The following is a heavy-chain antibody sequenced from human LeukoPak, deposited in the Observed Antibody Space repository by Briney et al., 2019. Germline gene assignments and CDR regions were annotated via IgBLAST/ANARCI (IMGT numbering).Heavy chain of an antibody. CDR1: GFTFSSYA. Sequence: GGSLRLSCAASGFTFSSYAMHWVRQAPGKGLEWVAVISYDGSNKYYADSVKGRFTISRDNSKNTLYLQMNSLRAEDTAVYYCVREEAPYYYDSSGFTWGQGTLVTVSS. D-gene: IGHD3-22*01. CDR2: ISYDGSNK. J-gene: IGHJ5*02. CDR3: VREEAPYYYDSSGFT. V-gene: IGHV3-30*04.